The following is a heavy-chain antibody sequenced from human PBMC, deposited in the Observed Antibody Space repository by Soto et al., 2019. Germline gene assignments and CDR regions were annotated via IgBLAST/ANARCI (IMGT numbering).Heavy chain of an antibody. Sequence: GGSLRLSCAASGFTFSSYSMNWGRQAPGKGLEWVSSISSSSSYIYYADSVRGRFTISRDNAKNSLYLQMNSLSAEDTAVYYSAREGIGYSPCWGQGTMVTVSS. J-gene: IGHJ3*01. D-gene: IGHD2-15*01. V-gene: IGHV3-21*01. CDR2: ISSSSSYI. CDR1: GFTFSSYS. CDR3: AREGIGYSPC.